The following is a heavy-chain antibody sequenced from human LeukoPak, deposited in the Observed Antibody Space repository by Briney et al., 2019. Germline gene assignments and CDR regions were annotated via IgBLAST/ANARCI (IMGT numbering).Heavy chain of an antibody. CDR3: ASASYSTSWYWGEGIDY. D-gene: IGHD6-13*01. Sequence: GGSLRLSCAASGFTFSSYGMHWVRQAPGKGLEWVAVIWYDGSNRFYADSVKGRFTISRDDSKNTLYLQMNSLRAEDTAVYYCASASYSTSWYWGEGIDYWGQGTLVTVSS. CDR2: IWYDGSNR. CDR1: GFTFSSYG. V-gene: IGHV3-33*01. J-gene: IGHJ4*02.